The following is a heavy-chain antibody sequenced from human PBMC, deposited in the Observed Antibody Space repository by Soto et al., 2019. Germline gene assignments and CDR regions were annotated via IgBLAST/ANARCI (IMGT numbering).Heavy chain of an antibody. CDR3: ARAGWRHIDY. V-gene: IGHV4-59*08. D-gene: IGHD3-3*01. CDR1: GGSIGSYY. Sequence: QVQLQESGPGLVKPSETLSLTCSVSGGSIGSYYWSWIRQPPGKGLEWIGYIYYSGSTNYNPSLKSRLPLAVDTPKNQFSLKRSSATAADTAVYYCARAGWRHIDYWGQGTLVTVSS. CDR2: IYYSGST. J-gene: IGHJ4*02.